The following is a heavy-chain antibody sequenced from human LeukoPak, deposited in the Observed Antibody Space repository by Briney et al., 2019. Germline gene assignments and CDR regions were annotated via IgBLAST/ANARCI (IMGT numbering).Heavy chain of an antibody. CDR1: GLTFSNYA. J-gene: IGHJ5*02. CDR2: ISGYGGST. Sequence: GGSLRLSGAASGLTFSNYAMTWVRQAPGKGLEWVSAISGYGGSTFYADSVKGRFTISRANSENTLYLQMNSLRAEDTAVYYCAKPAVGVTAPSAWGQGTLVTVSS. V-gene: IGHV3-23*01. CDR3: AKPAVGVTAPSA. D-gene: IGHD2-21*02.